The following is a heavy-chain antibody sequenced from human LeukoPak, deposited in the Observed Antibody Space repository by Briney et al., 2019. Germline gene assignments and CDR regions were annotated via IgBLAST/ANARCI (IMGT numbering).Heavy chain of an antibody. V-gene: IGHV1-69*05. J-gene: IGHJ4*02. Sequence: SVKVSCKASGGTFSSYAISSVRQAPGQGLEWMGRIIPIFGTANYAQKFQGRVTITTDESTSTAYMELSSLRSEDTAVYYCAGDGYGNPDEIWGQGTLVTVSS. CDR3: AGDGYGNPDEI. CDR1: GGTFSSYA. CDR2: IIPIFGTA. D-gene: IGHD5-12*01.